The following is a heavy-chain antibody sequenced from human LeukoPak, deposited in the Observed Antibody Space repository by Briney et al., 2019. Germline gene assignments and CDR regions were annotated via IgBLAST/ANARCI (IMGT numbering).Heavy chain of an antibody. CDR2: INHSGST. J-gene: IGHJ5*02. D-gene: IGHD6-6*01. CDR1: GGSFSGYY. CDR3: ARRSGRIAARPGVSWFDP. Sequence: SETLSLTCAVYGGSFSGYYWSWIRQPPGKGLEWIGGINHSGSTNYNPSLKSRVTISVDTSKNQFSLKLSSVIAADTAVYYCARRSGRIAARPGVSWFDPWGQGTLVTVSS. V-gene: IGHV4-34*01.